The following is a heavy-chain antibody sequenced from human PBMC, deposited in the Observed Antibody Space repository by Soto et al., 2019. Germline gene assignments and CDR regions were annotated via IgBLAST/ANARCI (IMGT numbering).Heavy chain of an antibody. Sequence: LRLSCAASGFTFSSYAMQWVRQAPGKGLEWVALMSYDGTNEYYADSVKGRFTISRDNSKNMLFLQINSLRAEDTAVYYCGKDLHHSSGYFFTVRLNAMDVWGQGTTVTVSS. CDR2: MSYDGTNE. J-gene: IGHJ6*01. V-gene: IGHV3-30*18. CDR3: GKDLHHSSGYFFTVRLNAMDV. D-gene: IGHD3-22*01. CDR1: GFTFSSYA.